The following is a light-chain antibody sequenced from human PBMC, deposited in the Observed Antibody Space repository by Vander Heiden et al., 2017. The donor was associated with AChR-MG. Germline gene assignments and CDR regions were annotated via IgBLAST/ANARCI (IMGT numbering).Light chain of an antibody. CDR1: SSNIGAGYD. CDR2: GNS. J-gene: IGLJ1*01. CDR3: QSYDSSLSGSTV. Sequence: QSVLTQPPSVSAAPGQRVTISCTGSSSNIGAGYDVHWYQQLPGTAPKLLIYGNSNRPSGVPDRFSGSKSGTSASLAITGLQAEDEADYYCQSYDSSLSGSTVFGTGTKVTVL. V-gene: IGLV1-40*01.